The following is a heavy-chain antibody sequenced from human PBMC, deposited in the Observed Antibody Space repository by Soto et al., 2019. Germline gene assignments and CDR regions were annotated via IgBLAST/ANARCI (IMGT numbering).Heavy chain of an antibody. D-gene: IGHD4-17*01. Sequence: QVQLVQSGAEVKKPGSSVRVSCKVSGGTFGSHTFTWVRQAPGQGLEWMGEIIPVFNAANYAQRFQDRVTITEDRSATTVYLELSRLTSADTATYYCARIETVTYHKTRGTDLDFWGQGTLVIVSS. CDR1: GGTFGSHT. CDR3: ARIETVTYHKTRGTDLDF. J-gene: IGHJ4*02. CDR2: IIPVFNAA. V-gene: IGHV1-69*06.